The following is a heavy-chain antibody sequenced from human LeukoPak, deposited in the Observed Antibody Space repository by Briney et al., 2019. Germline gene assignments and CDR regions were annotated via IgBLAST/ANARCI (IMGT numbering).Heavy chain of an antibody. CDR3: ARHLVSQQGWFDP. CDR2: IYYSGST. J-gene: IGHJ5*02. CDR1: GGSISSSSYY. D-gene: IGHD3-9*01. Sequence: SETLSLTCTVSGGSISSSSYYWGWIRQPPGKGLEWIGSIYYSGSTYYNPSLKSRVTISVDTSKNQFSLKLSSVTAADTAVYYCARHLVSQQGWFDPWGQGTLVTVSS. V-gene: IGHV4-39*01.